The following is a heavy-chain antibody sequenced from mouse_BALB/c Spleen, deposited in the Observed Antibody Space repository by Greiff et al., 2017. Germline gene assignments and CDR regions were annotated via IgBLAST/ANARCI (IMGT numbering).Heavy chain of an antibody. V-gene: IGHV7-3*02. J-gene: IGHJ4*01. D-gene: IGHD2-2*01. Sequence: EVHLVESGGGLVQPGGSLRLSCATSGFTFTDYYMSWVRQPPGKALEWLGFIRNKANGYTTEYSASVKGRFTISRDNSQSILYLQMNTLRAEDSATYYCARDYGYDGYAMDYWGQGTSVTVSS. CDR3: ARDYGYDGYAMDY. CDR2: IRNKANGYTT. CDR1: GFTFTDYY.